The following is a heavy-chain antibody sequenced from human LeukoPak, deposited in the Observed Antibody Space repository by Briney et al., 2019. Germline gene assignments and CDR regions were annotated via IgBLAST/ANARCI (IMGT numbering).Heavy chain of an antibody. V-gene: IGHV1-46*03. CDR3: ARDHSGSSLVHGY. CDR1: GYTFSSYY. D-gene: IGHD6-13*01. J-gene: IGHJ4*02. CDR2: INPSGGST. Sequence: ASVTVSCKASGYTFSSYYMHWVRQAPGQGLEWMGIINPSGGSTSYAQKFQGRGTMTRDMSTSTVYMELSSLRSEDTAVYYCARDHSGSSLVHGYWGQGTLVTVSA.